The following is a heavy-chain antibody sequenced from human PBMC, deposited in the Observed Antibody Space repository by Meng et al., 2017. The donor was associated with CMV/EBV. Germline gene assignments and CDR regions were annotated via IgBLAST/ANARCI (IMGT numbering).Heavy chain of an antibody. CDR3: ARDAPGSGSYYIPALSRNYGMDV. D-gene: IGHD3-10*01. V-gene: IGHV3-21*01. J-gene: IGHJ6*02. CDR1: GFTFSSYS. Sequence: LTGAASGFTFSSYSMNWVRQAPGKGLEWVSSISSSSSYIYYADSVKGRFTISRDNAKNSLYLQMNSLRAEDTAVYYCARDAPGSGSYYIPALSRNYGMDVWGQGTTVTVSS. CDR2: ISSSSSYI.